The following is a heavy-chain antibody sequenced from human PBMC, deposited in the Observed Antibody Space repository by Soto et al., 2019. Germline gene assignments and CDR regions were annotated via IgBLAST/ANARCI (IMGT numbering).Heavy chain of an antibody. CDR3: ARIGLYDSDDYYYPDY. J-gene: IGHJ4*02. D-gene: IGHD3-22*01. CDR2: IYYTGST. CDR1: GGAISTYY. Sequence: SETLSLTCTVSGGAISTYYWSWIRQPPGKGLEGIGYIYYTGSTKYNPSLKSRFIISVDTSKNQLSLKLSSVTAADSALYYCARIGLYDSDDYYYPDYWGQGTLVTVS. V-gene: IGHV4-59*01.